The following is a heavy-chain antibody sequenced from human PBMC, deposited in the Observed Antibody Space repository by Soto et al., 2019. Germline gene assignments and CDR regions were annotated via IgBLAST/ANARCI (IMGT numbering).Heavy chain of an antibody. D-gene: IGHD3-10*01. Sequence: ASVKVSCKASGYTFTSYAMHWVRQAPGQRLEWMGWINAGNGNTKYSQKFQGRVTITRDKSASTAYMELSSLRSEDTAVYYCARDPALGELRFYYYGMDVWGQGTTVTVSS. J-gene: IGHJ6*02. CDR1: GYTFTSYA. CDR2: INAGNGNT. CDR3: ARDPALGELRFYYYGMDV. V-gene: IGHV1-3*01.